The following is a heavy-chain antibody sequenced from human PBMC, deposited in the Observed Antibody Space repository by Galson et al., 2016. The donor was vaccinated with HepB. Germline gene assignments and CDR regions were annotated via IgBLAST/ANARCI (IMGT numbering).Heavy chain of an antibody. CDR1: GASISSSSYY. D-gene: IGHD3-3*01. Sequence: SETLSLTCTVSGASISSSSYYWTWIRQPPGKGLEWIGEINHRGNTNYNPSLKSRVNLSLDMSQKQVTLELTSVPVADTAIYSCASGTYYDSATRFDPWGQGTPVTVAS. J-gene: IGHJ5*02. V-gene: IGHV4-39*06. CDR3: ASGTYYDSATRFDP. CDR2: INHRGNT.